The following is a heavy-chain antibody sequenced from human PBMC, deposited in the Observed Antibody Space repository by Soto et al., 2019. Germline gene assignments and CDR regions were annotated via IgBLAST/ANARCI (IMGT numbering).Heavy chain of an antibody. CDR3: ARGYSSGWGDYYCGMDV. CDR1: EGTFSSYA. Sequence: QVQLVQSGAEVKKPGSSVKVSCKASEGTFSSYAISWVRQAPGQGLEWMGGSIPIFGTANYAQKFQGRVTITADESTSTAYMELSSLRSEDTAVYYCARGYSSGWGDYYCGMDVWGQGTTVTVSS. J-gene: IGHJ6*02. V-gene: IGHV1-69*01. D-gene: IGHD6-19*01. CDR2: SIPIFGTA.